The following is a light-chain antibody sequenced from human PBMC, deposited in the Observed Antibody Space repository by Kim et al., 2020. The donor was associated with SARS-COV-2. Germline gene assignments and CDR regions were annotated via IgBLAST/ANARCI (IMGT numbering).Light chain of an antibody. CDR1: NIGSKS. Sequence: SYELTQPPSVSVAPGKTARITCGGNNIGSKSVHWYQQKPGQAPVLVIYHDSDRPSGIPERFSGSNSGNTATLTISRVEAGDEADYYCQVWDSSSDRLYVFGTGTQLTVL. CDR3: QVWDSSSDRLYV. V-gene: IGLV3-21*04. CDR2: HDS. J-gene: IGLJ1*01.